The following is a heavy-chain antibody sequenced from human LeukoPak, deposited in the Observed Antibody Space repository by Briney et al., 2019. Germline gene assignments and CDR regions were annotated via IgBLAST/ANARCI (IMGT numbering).Heavy chain of an antibody. V-gene: IGHV3-30*04. CDR1: GFTFSSYA. CDR2: ISYDGSNK. D-gene: IGHD2-2*01. CDR3: ARDLLGYCSSTSCWGGFDY. Sequence: PGGSLSLSCAASGFTFSSYAMHCFRQAPGKGLEWVAVISYDGSNKYYADSVKGRFTISRDNSKNTLYLQMNSLRAEDTAVYYCARDLLGYCSSTSCWGGFDYWGQGTLVTVSS. J-gene: IGHJ4*02.